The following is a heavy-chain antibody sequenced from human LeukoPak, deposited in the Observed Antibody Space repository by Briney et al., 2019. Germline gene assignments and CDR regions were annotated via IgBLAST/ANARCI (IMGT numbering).Heavy chain of an antibody. CDR1: GGSISSSSCY. Sequence: PSETLSLTCTVSGGSISSSSCYWGWIRQPPGKGLEWIGSIYYSGSTYYNPSLKSRVTISVDTSKNQFSLKLSSVTAADTAVYYCAKLSRFGEYYYYYYMDVWGKGTTVTVSS. CDR2: IYYSGST. V-gene: IGHV4-39*01. CDR3: AKLSRFGEYYYYYYMDV. D-gene: IGHD3-10*01. J-gene: IGHJ6*03.